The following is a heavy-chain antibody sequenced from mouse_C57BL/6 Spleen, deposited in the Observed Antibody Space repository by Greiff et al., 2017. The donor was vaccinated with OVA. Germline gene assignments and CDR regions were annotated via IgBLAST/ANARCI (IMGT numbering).Heavy chain of an antibody. J-gene: IGHJ1*03. CDR1: GFTFSSYA. CDR2: ISDGGSYT. V-gene: IGHV5-4*01. D-gene: IGHD4-1*01. Sequence: EVMLVESGGGLVKPGGSLKLSCAASGFTFSSYAMSWVRQTPEKRLEWVATISDGGSYTYYPDNVKGRFTISRDNAKNNLYLQMSHLKSEDTAMYYCARDEVGRDWYCDVWGTGTTVTVSS. CDR3: ARDEVGRDWYCDV.